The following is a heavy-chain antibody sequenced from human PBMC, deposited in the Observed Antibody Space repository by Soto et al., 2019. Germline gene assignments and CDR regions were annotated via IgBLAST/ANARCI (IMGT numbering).Heavy chain of an antibody. CDR3: ARFYYDFWSGFHLLGYFDY. J-gene: IGHJ4*02. CDR1: AGSISSPLYS. Sequence: PSETLSLTCAVSAGSISSPLYSWAWARQPPGKGLQWIATTYYSGSTNYNPSLKSRVTISVDTSKNQFSLKLSSVTAADTAVYYCARFYYDFWSGFHLLGYFDYWGQGTLVTVSS. D-gene: IGHD3-3*01. V-gene: IGHV4-61*01. CDR2: TYYSGST.